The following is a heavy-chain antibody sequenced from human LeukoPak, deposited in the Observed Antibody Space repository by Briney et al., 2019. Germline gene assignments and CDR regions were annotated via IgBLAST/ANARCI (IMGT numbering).Heavy chain of an antibody. D-gene: IGHD3-16*01. CDR3: AQDSLGGSYKFY. CDR1: GFSFRRYA. V-gene: IGHV3-33*06. CDR2: IWSDGSNK. Sequence: PGRSLRLSCAASGFSFRRYAMHWVRQAPGKGLEWVAVIWSDGSNKFYADSVKGRFTISRDNSQNTLYLEMNSLRAEDTAVYYCAQDSLGGSYKFYWGQGTLVAVSS. J-gene: IGHJ4*02.